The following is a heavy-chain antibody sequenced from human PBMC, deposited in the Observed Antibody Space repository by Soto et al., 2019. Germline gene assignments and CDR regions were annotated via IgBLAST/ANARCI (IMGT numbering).Heavy chain of an antibody. V-gene: IGHV3-21*01. Sequence: EVQLVESGGGLVKPGGSLRLSCAASGFTFSSYSMNWVRQAPGKGLEWVSSISSSSSYIYYADSVKGRFTISRDNAKNSRYLQMNSLRAEGTAVYYCARSIGGRQSGWGQGTLVTVSS. D-gene: IGHD1-26*01. J-gene: IGHJ4*02. CDR3: ARSIGGRQSG. CDR2: ISSSSSYI. CDR1: GFTFSSYS.